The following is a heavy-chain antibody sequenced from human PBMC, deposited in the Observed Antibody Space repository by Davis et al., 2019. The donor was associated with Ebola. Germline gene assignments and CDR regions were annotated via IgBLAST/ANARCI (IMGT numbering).Heavy chain of an antibody. CDR1: EYNFITYW. CDR3: ARQGLEGDY. V-gene: IGHV5-51*01. CDR2: IYPGDSDT. Sequence: PGGSLRLSCKGSEYNFITYWIGWVRQIPGKGLEWMGIIYPGDSDTRYSPSFQGQVTISADKSISTAYLQWSSLKASDTAMYYCARQGLEGDYWGQGTLVTVSS. D-gene: IGHD1-1*01. J-gene: IGHJ4*02.